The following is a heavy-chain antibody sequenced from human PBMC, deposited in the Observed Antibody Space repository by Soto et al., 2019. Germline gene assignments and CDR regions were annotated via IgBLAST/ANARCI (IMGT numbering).Heavy chain of an antibody. D-gene: IGHD1-1*01. CDR2: INSDGSST. V-gene: IGHV3-74*01. CDR1: GSTFSSDD. CDR3: ARDRSATGTTGY. J-gene: IGHJ4*02. Sequence: GGSLRLSCVVSGSTFSSDDMSWVRQAPGKGLVWVSRINSDGSSTSYADSVKGRFTISRDNAKNTLYLQMNSLRAEDTAVYYCARDRSATGTTGYWGQGTLVTVSS.